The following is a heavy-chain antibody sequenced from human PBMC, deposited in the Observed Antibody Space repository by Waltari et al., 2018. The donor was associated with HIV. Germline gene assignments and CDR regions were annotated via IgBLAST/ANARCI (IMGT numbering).Heavy chain of an antibody. V-gene: IGHV3-21*04. CDR1: GFAFSHYS. J-gene: IGHJ5*02. D-gene: IGHD5-18*01. Sequence: LVESGGGVVKTGESLRLTCEASGFAFSHYSFNWVRQSPQRGLEWVASIRRATNEKFYLDSVRGRFVISRDDSESSVHLQMDSVKKEDTGKNFCVRDDPGYGPIDHWGRGTLVTV. CDR3: VRDDPGYGPIDH. CDR2: IRRATNEK.